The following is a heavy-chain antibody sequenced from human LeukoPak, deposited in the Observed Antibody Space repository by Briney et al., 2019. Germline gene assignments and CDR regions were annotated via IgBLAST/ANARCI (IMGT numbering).Heavy chain of an antibody. CDR1: GFTFDDYG. CDR2: ISGSGGST. V-gene: IGHV3-23*01. CDR3: AKDYIWGSYRFDY. Sequence: GGSLRLSCAASGFTFDDYGMSWVRHAPGKGLEWVSAISGSGGSTYYADSVKGRFTISRDNSKNTLYLQMNSLRAEDTAVYYCAKDYIWGSYRFDYWGQGTLVTVSS. J-gene: IGHJ4*02. D-gene: IGHD3-16*02.